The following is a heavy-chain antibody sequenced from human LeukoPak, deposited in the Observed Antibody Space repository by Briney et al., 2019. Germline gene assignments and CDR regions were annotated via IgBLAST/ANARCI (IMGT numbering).Heavy chain of an antibody. V-gene: IGHV4-34*01. CDR2: VNHSGYT. D-gene: IGHD4-17*01. J-gene: IGHJ4*02. Sequence: SETLSLTCAVSGTSFSSYYWSWIRQPPGKGLEWIGEVNHSGYTNDNPSLKRRVTISVDTYKNQFSLKLRSVTAADTAVYFCARMTTGHDFWGQGTLVTVSS. CDR3: ARMTTGHDF. CDR1: GTSFSSYY.